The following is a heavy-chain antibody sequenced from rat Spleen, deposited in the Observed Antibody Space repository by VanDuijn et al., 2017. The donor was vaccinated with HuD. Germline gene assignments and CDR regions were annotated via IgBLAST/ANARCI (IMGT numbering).Heavy chain of an antibody. CDR3: ARWRYTTDWFAY. CDR2: ISSGGNT. J-gene: IGHJ3*01. CDR1: GFSLVSYG. D-gene: IGHD1-6*01. V-gene: IGHV2S8*01. Sequence: QVQLKESGPGLVQPSQTLSLTCTVSGFSLVSYGVSWVRQPPGKGLEWVAAISSGGNTYHNPILKFRLSISRDTSKSQVFLKMNSLQTEDTAMYFCARWRYTTDWFAYWGRGALVTVSS.